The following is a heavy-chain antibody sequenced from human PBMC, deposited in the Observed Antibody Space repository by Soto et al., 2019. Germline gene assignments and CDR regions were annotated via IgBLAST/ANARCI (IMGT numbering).Heavy chain of an antibody. Sequence: PAGSLRLSCAASGFTFENFGMSWVRQAPGKGLEWISSISGSGFKKYYADSVKGRFTISRDNSKNTLYLQMNSLRAEDTAVYYCARGQTYYDVWSGEIDYWGQGTLVTVSS. V-gene: IGHV3-23*01. CDR1: GFTFENFG. J-gene: IGHJ4*02. CDR3: ARGQTYYDVWSGEIDY. CDR2: ISGSGFKK. D-gene: IGHD3-3*01.